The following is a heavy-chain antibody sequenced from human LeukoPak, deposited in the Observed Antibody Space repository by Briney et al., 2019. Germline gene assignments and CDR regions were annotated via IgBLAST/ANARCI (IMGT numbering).Heavy chain of an antibody. CDR3: ARAVGYSYGKYYFDY. V-gene: IGHV4-39*07. D-gene: IGHD5-18*01. CDR2: IYYSGST. CDR1: GGSISSSSYY. J-gene: IGHJ4*02. Sequence: SETLSLTCTVSGGSISSSSYYWGWIRQPPGKGLEWIGSIYYSGSTYYNPSLKSRVTISVDTSKNQFSLKLSSVTAADTAVYYCARAVGYSYGKYYFDYWGQGTLVTVSS.